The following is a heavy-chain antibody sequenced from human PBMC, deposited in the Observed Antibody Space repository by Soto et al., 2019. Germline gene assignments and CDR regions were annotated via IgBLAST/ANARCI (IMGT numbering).Heavy chain of an antibody. CDR3: ARDGYYYDSSGGKGWYFDL. V-gene: IGHV3-30-3*01. J-gene: IGHJ2*01. Sequence: ESGGGVVPPGRSLRLSCAASGFTFSSYAMHWVRQAPGKGLEWVAVISYDGSNKYYADSVKGRFTISRDNSKNTLYLQMNSLRAEDTAVYYCARDGYYYDSSGGKGWYFDLWGRGTLVTVSS. CDR1: GFTFSSYA. CDR2: ISYDGSNK. D-gene: IGHD3-22*01.